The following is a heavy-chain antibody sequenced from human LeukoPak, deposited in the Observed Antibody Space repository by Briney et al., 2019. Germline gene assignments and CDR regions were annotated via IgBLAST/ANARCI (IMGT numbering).Heavy chain of an antibody. CDR2: IWYDGSNK. D-gene: IGHD1-26*01. V-gene: IGHV3-33*01. CDR1: GPTFRSYG. CDR3: ATLLVGDGMDV. J-gene: IGHJ6*02. Sequence: GGSLRLSCVASGPTFRSYGMHWVRQAPGKGLEWVAVIWYDGSNKYYADSVKGRFTISRDNSKNTLYLQMNSLRVEDTAVYYCATLLVGDGMDVWGQGTTVIV.